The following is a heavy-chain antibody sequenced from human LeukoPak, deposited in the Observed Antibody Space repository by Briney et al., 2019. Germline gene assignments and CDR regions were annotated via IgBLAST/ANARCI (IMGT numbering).Heavy chain of an antibody. D-gene: IGHD3-9*01. V-gene: IGHV1-2*02. CDR3: ARGGILTGYRLDY. CDR2: INPNSGGT. Sequence: GASVTVSCKASGYTFTGYYMHWVRQAPGQGLEWMGWINPNSGGTNYAQQVQGRVTMTRDTSISTAYMELSRLRSDDTAVYYCARGGILTGYRLDYWGQGTLVTVSS. CDR1: GYTFTGYY. J-gene: IGHJ4*02.